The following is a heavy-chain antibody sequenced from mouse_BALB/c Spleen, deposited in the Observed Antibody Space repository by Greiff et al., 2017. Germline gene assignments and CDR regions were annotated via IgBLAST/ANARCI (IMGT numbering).Heavy chain of an antibody. J-gene: IGHJ2*01. Sequence: EVKLMESGGGLVQPGGSLKLSCAASGFTFSSYGMSWVRQTPDKRLELVATINSNGGSTYYPDSVKGRFTISRDNAKNTLYLQMSSLKSEDTAMYYCARVRSLTGVSYFDYWGQGTTLTVSS. CDR1: GFTFSSYG. CDR2: INSNGGST. CDR3: ARVRSLTGVSYFDY. V-gene: IGHV5-6-3*01. D-gene: IGHD4-1*01.